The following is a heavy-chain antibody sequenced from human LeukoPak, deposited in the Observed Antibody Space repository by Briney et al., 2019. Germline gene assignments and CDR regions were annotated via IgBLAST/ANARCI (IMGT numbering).Heavy chain of an antibody. CDR2: IHTSGTT. Sequence: PSETLSLTCTVSGGSISNYYWSGIRQPAGKGLEWIGRIHTSGTTKYNSSLESRVTMSVDTSKNQFSLKLCSVTAADTAVYYCARRFSQRYGDYFDYWRQGILVTVSS. CDR3: ARRFSQRYGDYFDY. CDR1: GGSISNYY. D-gene: IGHD4-17*01. J-gene: IGHJ4*02. V-gene: IGHV4-4*07.